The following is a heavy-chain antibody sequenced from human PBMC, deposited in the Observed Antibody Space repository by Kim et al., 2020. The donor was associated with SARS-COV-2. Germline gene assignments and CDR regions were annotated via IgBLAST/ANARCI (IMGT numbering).Heavy chain of an antibody. CDR1: GGSVSSGSYY. Sequence: SETLSLTCTVSGGSVSSGSYYWSWIRQPPGKGLEWIGYIYYSGSTNYNPSLKSRVTISVDTSKNQFSLKLSSVTAADTAVYYCARDGCSGGSCYYLPWGQGTTVTVSS. CDR2: IYYSGST. D-gene: IGHD2-15*01. V-gene: IGHV4-61*01. CDR3: ARDGCSGGSCYYLP. J-gene: IGHJ6*02.